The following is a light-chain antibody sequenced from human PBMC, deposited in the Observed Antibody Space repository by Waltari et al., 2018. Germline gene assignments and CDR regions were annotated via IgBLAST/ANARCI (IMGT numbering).Light chain of an antibody. CDR3: QQYSSSPYT. CDR1: QSVSSSY. CDR2: GAS. V-gene: IGKV3-20*01. Sequence: EIVLTQSPGTLSLPPGERATLSCRASQSVSSSYLAWYQQKPGQAPRLLIYGASSRATGIPDRFSGSGSGTDFTLTISRLEPEDFAVYYCQQYSSSPYTFGQGTKLEIK. J-gene: IGKJ2*01.